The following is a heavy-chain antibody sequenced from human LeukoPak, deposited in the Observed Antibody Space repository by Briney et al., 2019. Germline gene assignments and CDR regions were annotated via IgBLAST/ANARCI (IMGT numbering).Heavy chain of an antibody. Sequence: GGSLTLFCAASGFTFNNYWMSWVRQAPGKGVEWVANIRQDGSETYYVDSVKGRFTISRDNAKNSLFLQMNSLTAEYTAVYYCARKGGTRGPLNYWGQGTLVTVSS. CDR2: IRQDGSET. CDR1: GFTFNNYW. V-gene: IGHV3-7*01. D-gene: IGHD2-8*01. CDR3: ARKGGTRGPLNY. J-gene: IGHJ4*02.